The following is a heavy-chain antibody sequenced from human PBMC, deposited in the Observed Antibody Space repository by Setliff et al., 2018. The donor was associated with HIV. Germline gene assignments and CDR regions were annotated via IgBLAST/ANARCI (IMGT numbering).Heavy chain of an antibody. CDR2: IIAILGIP. V-gene: IGHV1-69*10. CDR3: ATGPPYCSGGSCYSSLHH. CDR1: RGTFTSYA. Sequence: SVKVSCKASRGTFTSYAFSWVRQAPGQGLEWMGGIIAILGIPSFAQKFQGRVTITADKSTNTAYMELKSLRSEDTALYYCATGPPYCSGGSCYSSLHHWGQGTLVTVSS. J-gene: IGHJ1*01. D-gene: IGHD2-15*01.